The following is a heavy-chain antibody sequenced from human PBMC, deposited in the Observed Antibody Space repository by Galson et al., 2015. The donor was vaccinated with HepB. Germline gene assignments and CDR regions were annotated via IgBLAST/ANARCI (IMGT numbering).Heavy chain of an antibody. CDR1: GYSFTNYW. Sequence: QSGAEVKKPGESLKTSCKASGYSFTNYWIGWVRQVPGKGLEWVGIIYPGDSATRYSPSFQGQATISADTSINTAYLQWSSLKASHTAMYYCARHGGRSGGLGGEYWGEGALVTVSS. V-gene: IGHV5-51*01. J-gene: IGHJ4*02. CDR3: ARHGGRSGGLGGEY. CDR2: IYPGDSAT. D-gene: IGHD6-25*01.